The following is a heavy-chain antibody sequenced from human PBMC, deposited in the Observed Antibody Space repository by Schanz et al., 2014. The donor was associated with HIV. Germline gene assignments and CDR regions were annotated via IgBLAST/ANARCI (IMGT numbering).Heavy chain of an antibody. CDR3: ARRRGWGSYRYFPYGLDV. J-gene: IGHJ6*02. V-gene: IGHV1-8*01. CDR1: GYTFNTYD. D-gene: IGHD3-16*02. Sequence: QVQLVQSGAEGRKPGASVKVSCKASGYTFNTYDINWVRQAPGQGLEWMGWMNPNRGNAGFAQNFQGRVTLTRDTSITTAYMELTSLRPEDTAVYYCARRRGWGSYRYFPYGLDVWGQGTTVTVSS. CDR2: MNPNRGNA.